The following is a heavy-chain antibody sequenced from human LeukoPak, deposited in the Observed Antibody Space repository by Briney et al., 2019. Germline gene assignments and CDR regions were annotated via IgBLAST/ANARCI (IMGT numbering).Heavy chain of an antibody. CDR2: ISSNGGST. V-gene: IGHV3-64D*06. CDR3: VNQISGWVY. D-gene: IGHD6-19*01. CDR1: GFTFSTYT. Sequence: GGSLRLSCSASGFTFSTYTMHWVRQAPGKGLEYVSAISSNGGSTYHADSAKGRFTISRDNSKNTLYLQMSSLRAEDTAVYYCVNQISGWVYWGQGTLVTVSS. J-gene: IGHJ4*02.